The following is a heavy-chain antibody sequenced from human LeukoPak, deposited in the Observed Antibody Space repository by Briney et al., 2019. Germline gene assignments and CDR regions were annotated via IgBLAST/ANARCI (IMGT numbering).Heavy chain of an antibody. Sequence: PSETLSLTCAVYGGSFSGYYWSWIRQPPGKGLEWIGYIYYSGSTNYNPSLKSRVTISVDTSKNQFSLKLSSVTAADTAVYYCARVRGLSGYKSGGFDPWGQGTLVTVSS. CDR1: GGSFSGYY. V-gene: IGHV4-59*01. D-gene: IGHD5-12*01. CDR3: ARVRGLSGYKSGGFDP. CDR2: IYYSGST. J-gene: IGHJ5*02.